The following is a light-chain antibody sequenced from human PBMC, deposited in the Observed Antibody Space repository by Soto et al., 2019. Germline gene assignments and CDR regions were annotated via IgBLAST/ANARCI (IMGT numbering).Light chain of an antibody. CDR3: HQRSKWPLT. V-gene: IGKV3-11*01. CDR1: HTVSNY. Sequence: EIVLTQSPATLSLSPGERATLSCTASHTVSNYLTWYQQKPGQAPRLLIYEASNRATGIPARFSGSGSGTDFTLTISSLEPEDFAVYYCHQRSKWPLTFGPGT. CDR2: EAS. J-gene: IGKJ3*01.